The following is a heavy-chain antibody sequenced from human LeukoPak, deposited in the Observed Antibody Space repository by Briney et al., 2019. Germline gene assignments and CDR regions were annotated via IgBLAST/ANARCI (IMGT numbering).Heavy chain of an antibody. D-gene: IGHD3-10*01. J-gene: IGHJ3*02. V-gene: IGHV3-53*05. CDR1: GFTVSSNY. CDR3: ARGRPVRKWFGELATDPLGVDAFDI. CDR2: IYSGGST. Sequence: PGGSLRLSCAASGFTVSSNYMSWVRQAPGKGLEWVSVIYSGGSTYYADSVKGRFTISRDNSKNTLYLQMNSLRAEDTAVYYCARGRPVRKWFGELATDPLGVDAFDIWGQGTMVTVSS.